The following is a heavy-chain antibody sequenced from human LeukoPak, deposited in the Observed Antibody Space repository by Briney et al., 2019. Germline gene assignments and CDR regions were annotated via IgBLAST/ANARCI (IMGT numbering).Heavy chain of an antibody. V-gene: IGHV4-59*08. CDR1: GGSISSYY. CDR2: IYYSGST. J-gene: IGHJ5*02. Sequence: SETLSLTCTVSGGSISSYYWSWIRQPPGKGLEWIGYIYYSGSTNYNPSLKSRVTISVDTSKNQFSLKLSSVTAADTAVYYCASSMTTVARLDPWGQGTLVTVSS. D-gene: IGHD4-23*01. CDR3: ASSMTTVARLDP.